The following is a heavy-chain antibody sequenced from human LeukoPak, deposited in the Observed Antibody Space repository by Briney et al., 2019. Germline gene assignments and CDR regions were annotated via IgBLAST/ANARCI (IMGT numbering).Heavy chain of an antibody. V-gene: IGHV3-7*01. CDR2: IKQDGSEK. CDR3: ARVAYCSSTSCYRYYYYMDV. Sequence: PGGPLRLSSAASGFTSRGDWMTWVRQAPGKGLEWGANIKQDGSEKDYVDSVTSRFTISRDNAKNSLYLQMNSLRAEDTAVYYCARVAYCSSTSCYRYYYYMDVWGKGTTVTVSS. J-gene: IGHJ6*03. CDR1: GFTSRGDW. D-gene: IGHD2-2*01.